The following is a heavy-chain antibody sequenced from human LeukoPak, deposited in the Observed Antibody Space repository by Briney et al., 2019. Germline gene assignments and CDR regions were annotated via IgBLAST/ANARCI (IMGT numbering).Heavy chain of an antibody. CDR2: ISGSGGST. D-gene: IGHD5-18*01. CDR3: AKGAPAHGYNYDLYYYYYGMDV. J-gene: IGHJ6*02. V-gene: IGHV3-23*01. Sequence: PGGSLRLSCAASGFTFSSYAMSWVRQAPGKGLEWVSAISGSGGSTYYADSVKGRFTISRDNSKNTLYLQMNSLRAEDTAVYYCAKGAPAHGYNYDLYYYYYGMDVWGHGTTVTVSS. CDR1: GFTFSSYA.